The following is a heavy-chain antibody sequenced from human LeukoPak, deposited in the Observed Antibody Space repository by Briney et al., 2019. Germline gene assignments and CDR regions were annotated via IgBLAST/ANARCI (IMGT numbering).Heavy chain of an antibody. D-gene: IGHD6-13*01. Sequence: SETLSLTCAVYGGSFSGYYWSWIRQPPGKGLEWVGEINHSGSTNYNPSLKSRVTISVDTSKNQFSLKLSSVTAADTAVYYCARASGGSSWYGSRGNWFDPWGQGTLVTVSS. CDR3: ARASGGSSWYGSRGNWFDP. J-gene: IGHJ5*02. V-gene: IGHV4-34*01. CDR1: GGSFSGYY. CDR2: INHSGST.